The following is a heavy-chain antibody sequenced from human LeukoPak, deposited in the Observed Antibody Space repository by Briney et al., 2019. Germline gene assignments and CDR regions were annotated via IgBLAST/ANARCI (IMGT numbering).Heavy chain of an antibody. D-gene: IGHD5-18*01. CDR1: GYTFTGYY. CDR2: INPNSGGT. CDR3: ATGGRSYGPPNYYYYYYMDV. Sequence: ASVKVSCKASGYTFTGYYMHWVRQAPGQGLEWMGWINPNSGGTNYAQKFQGRVTMTRDTSISTAYMELSRLRSDDTAVYYCATGGRSYGPPNYYYYYYMDVWGKGTTVTISS. V-gene: IGHV1-2*02. J-gene: IGHJ6*03.